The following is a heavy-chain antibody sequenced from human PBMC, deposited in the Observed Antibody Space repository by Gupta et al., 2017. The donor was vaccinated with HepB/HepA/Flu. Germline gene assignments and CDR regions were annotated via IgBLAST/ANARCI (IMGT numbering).Heavy chain of an antibody. J-gene: IGHJ6*03. CDR3: AKDLHFWSAMDV. CDR1: GFTFGGNA. D-gene: IGHD3-3*02. CDR2: IGTDLRT. V-gene: IGHV3-23*01. Sequence: EVQLLESGGGLVQPGGSLRLSCAASGFTFGGNAMSWVRQAPGKGLGWVSGIGTDLRTHYADSVKGRFTISRDNSKNTVYLQMNSLRAEDTAVYYCAKDLHFWSAMDVWGKGTTVTVSS.